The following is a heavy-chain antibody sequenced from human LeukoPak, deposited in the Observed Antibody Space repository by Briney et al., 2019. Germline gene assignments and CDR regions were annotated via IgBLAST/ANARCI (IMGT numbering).Heavy chain of an antibody. V-gene: IGHV3-30*04. Sequence: PGGSLRLSCAASGFTFSSYAMHWVRQAPGKGLEWVAVISYDGSNKYYADSVKGRFTISRDNAKNSLYLQMNSLRAEDTAVYYCARKGAEAFDIWGQGTMVTVSS. CDR3: ARKGAEAFDI. CDR2: ISYDGSNK. CDR1: GFTFSSYA. J-gene: IGHJ3*02.